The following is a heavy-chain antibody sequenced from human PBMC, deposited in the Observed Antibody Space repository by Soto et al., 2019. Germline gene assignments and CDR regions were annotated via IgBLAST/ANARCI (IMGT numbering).Heavy chain of an antibody. CDR1: GGIFSSHG. J-gene: IGHJ3*01. D-gene: IGHD3-22*01. Sequence: QVQLIQSEAEVKKPGSSVRVSCTASGGIFSSHGFSWVRQAPGQRLEWVGGFIPIFRTLTYTEKFQARVRIAAAESTNTVYLDLSSLPSEDTAVYSSVRDRRIYYSDPHDEFVASDYEVWGQGTMVSVSS. CDR3: VRDRRIYYSDPHDEFVASDYEV. V-gene: IGHV1-69*01. CDR2: FIPIFRTL.